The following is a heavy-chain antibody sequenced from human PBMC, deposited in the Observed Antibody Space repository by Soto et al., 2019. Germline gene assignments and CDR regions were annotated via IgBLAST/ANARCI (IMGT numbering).Heavy chain of an antibody. CDR2: INDGNGNT. CDR1: GYTFTSYA. J-gene: IGHJ6*01. Sequence: QIQLVPSGAEVKKPGASVKVSCKANGYTFTSYAMHWVRQAPGKRLKGMGWINDGNGNTKYSQKFQGRVTNTNDTSTSTDYMELSSLRSEETAVYHCARTVGYYYGIDVWGQGTTDTVSS. D-gene: IGHD4-17*01. V-gene: IGHV1-3*01. CDR3: ARTVGYYYGIDV.